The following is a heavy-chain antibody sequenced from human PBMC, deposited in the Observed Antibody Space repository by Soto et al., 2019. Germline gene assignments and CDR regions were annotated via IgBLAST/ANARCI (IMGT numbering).Heavy chain of an antibody. V-gene: IGHV3-53*01. Sequence: PGGSLRLSCAASGFTVSSNYMSWVRQAPGKGLEWVSVIYSGGSTYYADSVKGRFTISRDNSKNTLYLQMNSLRAEDTAVYYCARVPDSSGYYFLDYWGQGTLVTVSS. CDR1: GFTVSSNY. CDR3: ARVPDSSGYYFLDY. D-gene: IGHD3-22*01. J-gene: IGHJ4*02. CDR2: IYSGGST.